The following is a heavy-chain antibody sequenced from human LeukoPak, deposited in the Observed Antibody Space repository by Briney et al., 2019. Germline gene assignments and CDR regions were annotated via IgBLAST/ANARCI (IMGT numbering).Heavy chain of an antibody. CDR3: AKLEHDYSNYGGYYFDY. D-gene: IGHD4-11*01. CDR2: IRYDGSNK. Sequence: PGGSLRLSCAASGFTFSSYGMHWVRQAPGKGLEWVAFIRYDGSNKYYADSVKGRFTISRDNSKNTLYLRMNSLRAEDTAVYYCAKLEHDYSNYGGYYFDYWGQGTLVTVSS. V-gene: IGHV3-30*02. CDR1: GFTFSSYG. J-gene: IGHJ4*02.